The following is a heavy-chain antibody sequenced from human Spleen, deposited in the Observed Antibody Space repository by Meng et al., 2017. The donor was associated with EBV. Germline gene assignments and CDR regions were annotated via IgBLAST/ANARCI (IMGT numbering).Heavy chain of an antibody. Sequence: EGQFVESGGGLVQPGGSLRLSCAASGVRFSRYWMHWVRQVPGKGLIWVARTNEDGGITNYADSVKGRFTISRDNTKNTLYLHMTSLRVEDTAVYFCSRDLVGSDDVWGQGTLVTVSS. CDR1: GVRFSRYW. D-gene: IGHD5-24*01. J-gene: IGHJ4*02. V-gene: IGHV3-74*01. CDR3: SRDLVGSDDV. CDR2: TNEDGGIT.